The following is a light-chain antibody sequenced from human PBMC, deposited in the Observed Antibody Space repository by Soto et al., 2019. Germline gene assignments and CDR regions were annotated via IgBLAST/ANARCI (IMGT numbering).Light chain of an antibody. J-gene: IGLJ1*01. CDR1: SSDVGGYNY. Sequence: QSALTQPASVSGSPGQSITISCTGTSSDVGGYNYVSWFQHHPGKAPKLMIYDVTNRPSGVSDRFSGSKSGNTASLTISGLQAEDEADYYCSSYRSSSTLYVFGTGNKLTVL. CDR3: SSYRSSSTLYV. CDR2: DVT. V-gene: IGLV2-14*03.